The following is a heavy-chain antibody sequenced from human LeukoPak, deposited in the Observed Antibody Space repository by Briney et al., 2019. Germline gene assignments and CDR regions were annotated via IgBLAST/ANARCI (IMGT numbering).Heavy chain of an antibody. D-gene: IGHD3-3*01. Sequence: ASVKVSCKVSGYTLTELSMHWVRQAPGKGLEWMGGFDPEDGETIYAQKFQGRVTMTEDTSTDTAYMELSSLRSEGTAVYYCATGLPSRITIFGVVIPADYWGQGTLVTVSS. CDR1: GYTLTELS. CDR3: ATGLPSRITIFGVVIPADY. V-gene: IGHV1-24*01. CDR2: FDPEDGET. J-gene: IGHJ4*02.